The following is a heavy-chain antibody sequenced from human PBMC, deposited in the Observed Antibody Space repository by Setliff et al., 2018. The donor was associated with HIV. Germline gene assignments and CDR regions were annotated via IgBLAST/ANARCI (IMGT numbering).Heavy chain of an antibody. V-gene: IGHV1-46*01. D-gene: IGHD5-12*01. Sequence: ASVKVSCKASGYTFTGYYVHWVRQAPGQGLEWMGVINTRGGSTSYAQKFQGRVTMTSDTSTYTVYMELSGLTSDDTAFYYCASDAVSGYDWKWFDSWGQGTLVTVSS. CDR1: GYTFTGYY. J-gene: IGHJ5*01. CDR3: ASDAVSGYDWKWFDS. CDR2: INTRGGST.